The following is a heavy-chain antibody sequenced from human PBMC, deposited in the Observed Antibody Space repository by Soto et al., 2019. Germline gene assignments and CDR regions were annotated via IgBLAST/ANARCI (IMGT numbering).Heavy chain of an antibody. V-gene: IGHV1-46*01. CDR2: INPSGGST. CDR1: GYTFTSYY. Sequence: GASVKVSCKASGYTFTSYYMHWVRQAPGQGLEWMGIINPSGGSTSYAQKFQGRVTMTRDTSTSTVYMELSSLRSEDTAVYYCAIAPYSGYDPYYYYGMDVWGQGTTVTVSS. CDR3: AIAPYSGYDPYYYYGMDV. J-gene: IGHJ6*02. D-gene: IGHD5-12*01.